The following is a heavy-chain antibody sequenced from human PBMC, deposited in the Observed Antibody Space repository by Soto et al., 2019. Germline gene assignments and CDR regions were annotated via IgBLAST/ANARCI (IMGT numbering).Heavy chain of an antibody. Sequence: SETLSLTCTVSGGSISSGDYYWSWIRQPPGKGLEWIGYIYYSGSTYYNPPLKSRVTISVDTSKNQFSLKLSSVTAADTAVYYCARGLPEDIVVVVAATAFDYWGQGTLVTVSS. J-gene: IGHJ4*02. CDR2: IYYSGST. CDR3: ARGLPEDIVVVVAATAFDY. V-gene: IGHV4-30-4*01. CDR1: GGSISSGDYY. D-gene: IGHD2-15*01.